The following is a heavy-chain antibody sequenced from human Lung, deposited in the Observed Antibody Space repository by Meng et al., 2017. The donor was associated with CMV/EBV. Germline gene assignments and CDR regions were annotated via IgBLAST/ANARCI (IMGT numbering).Heavy chain of an antibody. V-gene: IGHV4-34*01. CDR1: GGSFSDYY. D-gene: IGHD6-19*01. Sequence: SXTLSLXCGVYGGSFSDYYWSWIRQPPGKGLEWIGEINHSGSTNYNPSLKSRLTVSIDTSSDQFSLRLTSVTAADTAVYYCARVQWLAYYFDSWDQGTLVTVSS. J-gene: IGHJ4*02. CDR2: INHSGST. CDR3: ARVQWLAYYFDS.